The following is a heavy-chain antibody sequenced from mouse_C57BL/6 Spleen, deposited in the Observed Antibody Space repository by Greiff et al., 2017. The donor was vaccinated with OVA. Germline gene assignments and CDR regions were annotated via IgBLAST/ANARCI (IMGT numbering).Heavy chain of an antibody. CDR3: ARSSNYVYFDV. D-gene: IGHD2-5*01. J-gene: IGHJ1*03. CDR2: INPNNGGT. V-gene: IGHV1-26*01. CDR1: GYTFTDYY. Sequence: EVQLQQSGPELVKPGASVKISCKASGYTFTDYYMNWVKQSHGKSLEWIGDINPNNGGTSYNQKFKGKATLTVDKSSSTAYMELRSLTSEDSAVYYCARSSNYVYFDVWGTGTTVTVSS.